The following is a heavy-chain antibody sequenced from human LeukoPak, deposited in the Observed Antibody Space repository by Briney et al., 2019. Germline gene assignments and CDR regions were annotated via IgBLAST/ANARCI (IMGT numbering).Heavy chain of an antibody. Sequence: SETLSLTCAVYGGSFSGYYWSWIRQPPGKGLEWIGEINHSGSTNYNPSLKSRVTISVDTSKNQFSLKLSSVTAADMAVYYCARGGSSGLTYWGQGTLVTVSS. CDR3: ARGGSSGLTY. J-gene: IGHJ4*02. V-gene: IGHV4-34*01. CDR1: GGSFSGYY. D-gene: IGHD6-19*01. CDR2: INHSGST.